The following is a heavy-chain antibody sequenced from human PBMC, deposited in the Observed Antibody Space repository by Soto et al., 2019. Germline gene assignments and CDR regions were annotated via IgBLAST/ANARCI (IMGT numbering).Heavy chain of an antibody. D-gene: IGHD4-4*01. CDR1: GFTFSSYA. J-gene: IGHJ5*02. Sequence: GGSLRLSCAASGFTFSSYAMHWVRQAPGKGLEWVAVISYDGSNKYYADSVKGRFTISRDNSKNTLYLQMNSLRAEDTAVYYCARDYDYSNSLDPWGQGTLVTVSS. CDR3: ARDYDYSNSLDP. V-gene: IGHV3-30-3*01. CDR2: ISYDGSNK.